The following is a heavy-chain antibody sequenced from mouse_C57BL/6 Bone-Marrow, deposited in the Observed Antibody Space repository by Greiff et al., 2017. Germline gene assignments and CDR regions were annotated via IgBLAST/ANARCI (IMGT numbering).Heavy chain of an antibody. CDR2: IYPGSGST. CDR3: ARGYYGNTWCAY. J-gene: IGHJ3*01. Sequence: VQLQQPGAELVKPGASVKMSCKASGYTFTSYWITWVKQRPGQGLEWIGDIYPGSGSTNYNEKFKSKATLTVDTSSSTAYMQLSSLTSEDSAVYYCARGYYGNTWCAYWGQGTLVTVSA. CDR1: GYTFTSYW. D-gene: IGHD2-1*01. V-gene: IGHV1-55*01.